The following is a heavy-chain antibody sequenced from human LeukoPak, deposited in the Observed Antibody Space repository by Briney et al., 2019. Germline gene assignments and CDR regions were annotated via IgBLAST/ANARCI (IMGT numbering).Heavy chain of an antibody. CDR2: IYNSGST. J-gene: IGHJ4*02. Sequence: PSETLSLTCTVSGGSVSSSSYYWGWIRQPPGKGLEWVGCIYNSGSTYYDPSLKSRVTISVDTSKNQVSLKVNSVTATDTAVYYCARLYGDFVANWGQGTLVTVSS. V-gene: IGHV4-39*01. CDR3: ARLYGDFVAN. CDR1: GGSVSSSSYY. D-gene: IGHD4-17*01.